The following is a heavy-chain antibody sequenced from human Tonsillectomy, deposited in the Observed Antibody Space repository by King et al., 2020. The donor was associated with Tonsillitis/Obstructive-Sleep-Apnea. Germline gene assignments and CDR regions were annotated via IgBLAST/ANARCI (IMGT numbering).Heavy chain of an antibody. Sequence: VQLVESAAEVKKPGDSLMISCKASGYNFANYWIGWVRQMPGKGLEWMGSIYPGDSDTRYGPSFQGQATISAARSINTAYLQWSSLKASDTALYYCARGAARFGVVTPYDFWGQGTLVTVSS. J-gene: IGHJ4*02. CDR1: GYNFANYW. V-gene: IGHV5-51*01. D-gene: IGHD3-3*01. CDR2: IYPGDSDT. CDR3: ARGAARFGVVTPYDF.